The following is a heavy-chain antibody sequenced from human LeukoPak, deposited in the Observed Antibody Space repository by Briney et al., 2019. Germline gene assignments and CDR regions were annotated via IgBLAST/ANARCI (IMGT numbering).Heavy chain of an antibody. J-gene: IGHJ4*02. CDR3: AKSYDSGGYPLGDY. D-gene: IGHD3-22*01. CDR1: GFTGPSFA. CDR2: IAAGATGT. Sequence: PGGSLRLSCSASGFTGPSFAMAWVRQAPGKGLEWVSGIAAGATGTYYSDSVKCRFTISRDNSRKTVQLQMNSLRAEDTAVYYCAKSYDSGGYPLGDYWGQGTLVTVSS. V-gene: IGHV3-23*01.